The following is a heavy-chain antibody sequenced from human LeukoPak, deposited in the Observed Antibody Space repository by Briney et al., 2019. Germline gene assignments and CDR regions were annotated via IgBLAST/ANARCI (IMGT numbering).Heavy chain of an antibody. CDR1: GFTFSYYD. J-gene: IGHJ4*02. V-gene: IGHV3-48*03. CDR2: ISSGGSPI. CDR3: ASGYTFAGDY. D-gene: IGHD5-18*01. Sequence: GASLRLSCAASGFTFSYYDMNGGHLAAGKVQEWVSYISSGGSPIYYADSVKGRCTVSRDNARNSLDAQSNNLRAEDTAVFYCASGYTFAGDYWGQGTLVTVSS.